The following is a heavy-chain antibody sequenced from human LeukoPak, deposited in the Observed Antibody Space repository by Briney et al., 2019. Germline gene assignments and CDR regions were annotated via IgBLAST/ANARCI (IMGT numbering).Heavy chain of an antibody. CDR2: ISSSSSYI. CDR3: AGAPYCDFWSGYDAFDI. D-gene: IGHD3-3*01. Sequence: GGSLRLSCAASGFTFSSYSMNWVRQAPGKGLEWVSSISSSSSYIYYADSVKGRFTISRDNAKNSLYLQMNSLRAEDTAVYYCAGAPYCDFWSGYDAFDIWGQGTMVTVSS. CDR1: GFTFSSYS. V-gene: IGHV3-21*01. J-gene: IGHJ3*02.